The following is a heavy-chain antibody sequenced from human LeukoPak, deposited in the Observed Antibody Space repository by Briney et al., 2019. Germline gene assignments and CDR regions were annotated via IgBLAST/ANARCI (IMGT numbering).Heavy chain of an antibody. CDR2: IIPILGIA. D-gene: IGHD2-2*01. CDR1: GGTFSSYA. Sequence: ASVKVSCKASGGTFSSYAISWVRQAPGQGLEWMGRIIPILGIANYAQKFQGRVTITADKSTSTAYMELSSLRSEDTAVYYCARKPYQLPIYADAFDIWGQGTMVTVSS. J-gene: IGHJ3*02. CDR3: ARKPYQLPIYADAFDI. V-gene: IGHV1-69*04.